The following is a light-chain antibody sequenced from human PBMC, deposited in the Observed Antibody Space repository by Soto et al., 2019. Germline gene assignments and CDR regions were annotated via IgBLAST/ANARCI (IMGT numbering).Light chain of an antibody. CDR2: KAS. CDR1: QTISSW. V-gene: IGKV1-5*03. Sequence: DIQMTQSPSTLSGSVGDRVTITCRASQTISSWLAWYQQKPGKAPKLLIYKASTLKSGVPSRFSGSGSGTEFTITISSLQPDDFATYYCQHCQPYGDSPPITFGGGSKVDI. J-gene: IGKJ4*01. CDR3: QHCQPYGDSPPIT.